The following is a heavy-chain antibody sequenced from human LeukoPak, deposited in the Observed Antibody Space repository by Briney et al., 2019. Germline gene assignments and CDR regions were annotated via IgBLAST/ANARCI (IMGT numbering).Heavy chain of an antibody. CDR3: ATYRQVLLPFES. J-gene: IGHJ4*02. CDR2: IFPSGGEI. Sequence: PGGSLRLSCEASGFTFSTFAMIWARQPPGKGLEWVSSIFPSGGEIHYADSVRGRFTISRDNSKSTLSLQMNSLRAEDTAIYYCATYRQVLLPFESWGQGTLVTVSS. CDR1: GFTFSTFA. D-gene: IGHD2-8*02. V-gene: IGHV3-23*01.